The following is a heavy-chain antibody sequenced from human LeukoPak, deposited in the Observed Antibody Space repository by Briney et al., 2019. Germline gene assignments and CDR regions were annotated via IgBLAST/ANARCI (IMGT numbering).Heavy chain of an antibody. J-gene: IGHJ4*02. CDR1: GGSISSYY. V-gene: IGHV4-39*07. D-gene: IGHD3-16*01. Sequence: PSETLSLTCTVSGGSISSYYWGWIRQPPGKGLEWIGSMYSRGNTYYNPSLKSRVTISVDTSKNQISLKLSSVTAADTAVYYCARQYYDYVWGTHPYYFDYWGQGTLVTVSS. CDR2: MYSRGNT. CDR3: ARQYYDYVWGTHPYYFDY.